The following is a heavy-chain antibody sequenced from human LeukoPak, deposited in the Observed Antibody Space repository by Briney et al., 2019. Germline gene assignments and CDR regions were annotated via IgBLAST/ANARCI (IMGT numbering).Heavy chain of an antibody. CDR3: ARVVGGLTTVVTPNYFDY. CDR2: INPILGIA. V-gene: IGHV1-69*04. J-gene: IGHJ4*02. CDR1: GGTFSSYA. D-gene: IGHD4-23*01. Sequence: SVKVSCKASGGTFSSYAISWVRQALGQGLEWMGRINPILGIANYAQKFQGRVTITADKSTSTAYMELSSLRSEDTAVYYCARVVGGLTTVVTPNYFDYWGQGTLVTVSS.